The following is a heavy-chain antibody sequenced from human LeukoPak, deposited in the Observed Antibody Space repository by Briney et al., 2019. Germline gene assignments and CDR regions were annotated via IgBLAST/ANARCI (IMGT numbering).Heavy chain of an antibody. CDR3: ARNPIGSSWVDY. D-gene: IGHD6-13*01. CDR1: GFTFSRYW. V-gene: IGHV3-7*01. J-gene: IGHJ4*02. Sequence: GGSLRLSCAASGFTFSRYWMSWVRQVPRKGLKWVANIKQDGGEIYYVDSVKGRFTISRDNAKNSLYLQMNSLRAEDTAVYYCARNPIGSSWVDYWGQGTLVTVSS. CDR2: IKQDGGEI.